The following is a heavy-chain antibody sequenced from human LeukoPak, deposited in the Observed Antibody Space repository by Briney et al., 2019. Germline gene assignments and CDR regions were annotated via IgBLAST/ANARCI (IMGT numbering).Heavy chain of an antibody. CDR1: GFTLSSYA. D-gene: IGHD3-10*01. CDR3: AKGSYASGSYVGASDY. CDR2: SVSGNT. V-gene: IGHV3-23*01. J-gene: IGHJ4*02. Sequence: GGSLRLSCAASGFTLSSYAMSWVRQAPGKGLEWVSASVSGNTYHADSVKGRFTISRDNSKNTLYLQMNSLRAEDTAVYYCAKGSYASGSYVGASDYWGQGTLVTVSS.